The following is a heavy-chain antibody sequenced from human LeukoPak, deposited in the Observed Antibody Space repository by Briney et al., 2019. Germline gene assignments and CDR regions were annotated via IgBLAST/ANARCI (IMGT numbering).Heavy chain of an antibody. V-gene: IGHV4-34*01. CDR1: GVSFSGYY. J-gene: IGHJ5*02. Sequence: PGETLSLTCAVYGVSFSGYYWSWIRQPPGKGLEWIGEINHSGSTNYNPSLKCRVTISVDTSKSQFSLELGSVTAADTAVYYCARGVLLWFGELVSYNWFDPWGQGTLVTVSS. CDR2: INHSGST. D-gene: IGHD3-10*01. CDR3: ARGVLLWFGELVSYNWFDP.